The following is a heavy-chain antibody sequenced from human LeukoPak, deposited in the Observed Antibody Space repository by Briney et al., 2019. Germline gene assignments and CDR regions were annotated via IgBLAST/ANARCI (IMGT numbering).Heavy chain of an antibody. Sequence: ASVKVSCKASGYTFTGYYMHWVRQAPGQGLEWMGWINPNTADTKYAQNFQGRVTMTRDTSISIAYMELSRLTSDDTAVYYCTRGGYSYAVDYWGQGTLVTVSS. CDR2: INPNTADT. V-gene: IGHV1-2*02. CDR3: TRGGYSYAVDY. J-gene: IGHJ4*02. CDR1: GYTFTGYY. D-gene: IGHD5-18*01.